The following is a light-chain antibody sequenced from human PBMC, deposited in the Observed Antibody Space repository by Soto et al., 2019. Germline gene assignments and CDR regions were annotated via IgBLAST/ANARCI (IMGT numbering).Light chain of an antibody. V-gene: IGKV3-11*01. CDR3: QQRNNWPPEIT. CDR1: QSISIY. CDR2: DAS. Sequence: EIMFTQSPSTVSLWPGERATLSCRASQSISIYLAWYQQKPGQAPRLLIYDASNRATGIPARFSGSGSGTDFTLTISSLEPEDFAVYYCQQRNNWPPEITFGQRTRLAI. J-gene: IGKJ5*01.